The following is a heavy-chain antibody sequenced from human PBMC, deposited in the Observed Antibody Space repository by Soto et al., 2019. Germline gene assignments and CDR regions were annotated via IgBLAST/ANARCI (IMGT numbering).Heavy chain of an antibody. V-gene: IGHV3-33*01. CDR1: GFTFSSYG. J-gene: IGHJ3*02. CDR2: IWYDGSNK. CDR3: ARVAVAADAFDI. Sequence: GGSLRLSCAASGFTFSSYGMHWVRQAPGKGLEWVAVIWYDGSNKYYADSVKGRFTISRDNSKNTLYLQMNSLRAEDTAVYYCARVAVAADAFDIWGQGTMVTVSS. D-gene: IGHD6-19*01.